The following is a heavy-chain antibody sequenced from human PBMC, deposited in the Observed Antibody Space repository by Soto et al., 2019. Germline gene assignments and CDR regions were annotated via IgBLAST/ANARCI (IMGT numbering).Heavy chain of an antibody. D-gene: IGHD1-26*01. J-gene: IGHJ4*02. Sequence: QVQLVESGGGVVQPGRSLRLSCAASGFTLSSYGMHWVRQAPGKGLEWVAVIWYDGSNKYYADSVKGRFTISRDNSKDTLYLQTNSLRAEDTAVYYCARDSYGVDYWGQGTLVTVSS. CDR3: ARDSYGVDY. V-gene: IGHV3-33*01. CDR2: IWYDGSNK. CDR1: GFTLSSYG.